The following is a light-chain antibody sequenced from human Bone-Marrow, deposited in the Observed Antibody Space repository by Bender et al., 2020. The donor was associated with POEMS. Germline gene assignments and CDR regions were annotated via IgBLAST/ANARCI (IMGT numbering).Light chain of an antibody. CDR2: DVS. Sequence: QSALTQPRSVSGSPGQSVTISCTGTNSNVGGYDYVSWYQQHPGKAPKLMIYDVSRRPSGVPDRFSGSKSGNTASLTISGLQAEDEADYYCCSYAGSSTTVFGGGTKLTVL. V-gene: IGLV2-11*01. CDR1: NSNVGGYDY. CDR3: CSYAGSSTTV. J-gene: IGLJ3*02.